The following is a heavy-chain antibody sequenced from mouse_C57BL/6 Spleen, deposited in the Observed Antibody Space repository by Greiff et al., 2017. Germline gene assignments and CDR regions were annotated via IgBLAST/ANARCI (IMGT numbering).Heavy chain of an antibody. CDR1: GYAFTNYL. V-gene: IGHV1-54*01. Sequence: QVQLQQSGAELVRPGTSVKVSCKASGYAFTNYLIAWVKQRPGQGLEWIGVINPGSGGTNYNEKFKGKATLTADKSSSTAYMQLSSLTSEDSAVYFCARGGLDYGSSWFAYWGRGTLVTVSA. D-gene: IGHD1-1*01. J-gene: IGHJ3*01. CDR3: ARGGLDYGSSWFAY. CDR2: INPGSGGT.